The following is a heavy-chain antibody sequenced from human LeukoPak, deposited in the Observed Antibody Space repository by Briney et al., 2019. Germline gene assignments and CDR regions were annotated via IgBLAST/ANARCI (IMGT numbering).Heavy chain of an antibody. CDR3: ARGIYCSGGSCYSGYFDY. CDR1: GFTFSSYW. CDR2: INSDGSST. V-gene: IGHV3-74*01. Sequence: GGSLRLSCAASGFTFSSYWMHWARQAPGKGLAWVSRINSDGSSTSYADSVKGRFTISRDNAKNTLYLQMNSLRAEDTAVYYCARGIYCSGGSCYSGYFDYWGQGTLVTVSS. J-gene: IGHJ4*02. D-gene: IGHD2-15*01.